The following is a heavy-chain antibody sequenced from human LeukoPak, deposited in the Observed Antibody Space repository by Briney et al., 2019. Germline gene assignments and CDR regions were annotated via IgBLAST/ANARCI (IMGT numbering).Heavy chain of an antibody. Sequence: GESLKISCQGSGYTFPIYWIGWVRQPPGKGLEWMGIIFPSDSHTIYSPSFQGQVTVSADKSISIAYLQWSSLKASDTAIYYCVRHYRPPQDSRAAKPTGYYYYYMDVWGTGTTVIVSS. V-gene: IGHV5-51*01. D-gene: IGHD3-16*02. CDR2: IFPSDSHT. CDR1: GYTFPIYW. J-gene: IGHJ6*03. CDR3: VRHYRPPQDSRAAKPTGYYYYYMDV.